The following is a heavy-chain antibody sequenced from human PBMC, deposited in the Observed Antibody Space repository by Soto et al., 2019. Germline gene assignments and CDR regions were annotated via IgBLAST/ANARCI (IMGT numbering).Heavy chain of an antibody. D-gene: IGHD1-1*01. CDR3: AKSAGNYWFDP. V-gene: IGHV3-66*01. CDR1: GFTVSSNY. J-gene: IGHJ5*02. Sequence: EVQLVESGGGLVQPGGSLRLSCAASGFTVSSNYMRWVRQAPGKGLEWVSVIYAGGSTYYADSVKDRFTISRDNSKNTLYLQMNILRAEDTAVYYCAKSAGNYWFDPWGQGTLVTVSS. CDR2: IYAGGST.